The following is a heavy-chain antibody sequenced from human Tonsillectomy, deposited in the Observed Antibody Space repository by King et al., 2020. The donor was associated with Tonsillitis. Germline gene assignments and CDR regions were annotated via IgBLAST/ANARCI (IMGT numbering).Heavy chain of an antibody. CDR1: GFIFSNYG. CDR3: AREGGYDTCDY. V-gene: IGHV3-33*05. J-gene: IGHJ4*02. CDR2: ISYDGSNK. D-gene: IGHD5-12*01. Sequence: VQLVESGGGVVQPGTSLRLSCAASGFIFSNYGMHWVCQAPGKGLEWVAVISYDGSNKYYGDSVKGRFTISRDNSKSTLHLQMNSLRAEDTAVYYCAREGGYDTCDYWGQGTLVTVSS.